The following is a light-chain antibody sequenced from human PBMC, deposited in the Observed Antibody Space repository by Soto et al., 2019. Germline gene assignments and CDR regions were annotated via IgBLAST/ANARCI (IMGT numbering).Light chain of an antibody. J-gene: IGKJ5*01. CDR2: SAS. Sequence: DIVMTQSPATLSVSPGERATLSCRASQNISTNVAWYQQKPGQAPRLLLLSASSRLSDIPARFSGSGSGTEFTLTISGLQSEDVAVYYCQQYNGWPITFGQGTRLEI. CDR1: QNISTN. CDR3: QQYNGWPIT. V-gene: IGKV3-15*01.